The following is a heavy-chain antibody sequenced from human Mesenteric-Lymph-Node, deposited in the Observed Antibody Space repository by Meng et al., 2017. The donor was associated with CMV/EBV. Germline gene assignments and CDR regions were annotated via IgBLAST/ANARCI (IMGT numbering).Heavy chain of an antibody. Sequence: GESLKIPCATSGFTFSDSWMHWVRQAPGKGLLWVSRINIDGSSTTYADSVKGRFTISRDNAKNTLYLQMNNLRAEDTAIYYCSRGGSPFYWGQGTLVTVSS. J-gene: IGHJ4*02. CDR2: INIDGSST. V-gene: IGHV3-74*01. CDR3: SRGGSPFY. CDR1: GFTFSDSW. D-gene: IGHD1-26*01.